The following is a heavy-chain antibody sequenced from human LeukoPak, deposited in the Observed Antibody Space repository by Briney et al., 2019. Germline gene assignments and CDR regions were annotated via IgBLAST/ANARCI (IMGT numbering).Heavy chain of an antibody. D-gene: IGHD3-10*01. CDR3: ARVDRLLWFGELLGGDDY. V-gene: IGHV3-30*02. Sequence: GGSLRLSCAASGFTFSSYGMHWVRQAPGKGLEWVAFIRYDGSNKYYADSVKGRFTISRDNSKNTLYLQMNSLRAEDTAVYYCARVDRLLWFGELLGGDDYWGQGTLVTVSS. CDR2: IRYDGSNK. CDR1: GFTFSSYG. J-gene: IGHJ4*02.